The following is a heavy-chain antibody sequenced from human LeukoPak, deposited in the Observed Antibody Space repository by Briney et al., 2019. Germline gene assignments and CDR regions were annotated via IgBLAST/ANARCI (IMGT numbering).Heavy chain of an antibody. J-gene: IGHJ3*02. CDR3: ARGLYYYDSSGYYGDTFDI. CDR1: GFTFSSYD. Sequence: PGGSLRLSCAASGFTFSSYDMHWVRQATGKGLEWVSGICTTGDTYYPGSVKGRFTISRENAKNSLYLQMNSLRAGDTAVYYCARGLYYYDSSGYYGDTFDIWGQGTMVTVSS. D-gene: IGHD3-22*01. CDR2: ICTTGDT. V-gene: IGHV3-13*04.